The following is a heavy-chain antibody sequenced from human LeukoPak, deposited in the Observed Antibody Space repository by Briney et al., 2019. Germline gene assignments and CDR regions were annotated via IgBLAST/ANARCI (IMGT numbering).Heavy chain of an antibody. CDR2: IIPIFGTA. CDR1: GGTFSSYA. D-gene: IGHD2-2*01. V-gene: IGHV1-69*05. J-gene: IGHJ4*02. Sequence: SVKVSCKASGGTFSSYAISWVRQAPGQGLEWMGGIIPIFGTANYAQKFQGRVTITTDESTSRAYMELSSLRSEDTAVYYCARLVGYCSSTSCLDFDYWGQGTLVTVSS. CDR3: ARLVGYCSSTSCLDFDY.